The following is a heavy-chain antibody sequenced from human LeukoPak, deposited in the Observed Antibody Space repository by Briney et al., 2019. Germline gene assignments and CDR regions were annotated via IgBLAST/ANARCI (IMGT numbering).Heavy chain of an antibody. CDR1: GGSISSSSYY. V-gene: IGHV4-39*01. Sequence: PSETLSLTCTVSGGSISSSSYYWGWIRQPPGKGLEWIGSIYYSGSTYYNPSLKSRVTISVDTSKNQFSLKLSSVTAADTAVYYCASSVGGSSGWPYYYYYYGMDVWGQGTTVTVSS. D-gene: IGHD6-19*01. J-gene: IGHJ6*02. CDR2: IYYSGST. CDR3: ASSVGGSSGWPYYYYYYGMDV.